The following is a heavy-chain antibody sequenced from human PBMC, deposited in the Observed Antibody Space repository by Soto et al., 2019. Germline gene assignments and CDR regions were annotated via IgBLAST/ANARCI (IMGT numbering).Heavy chain of an antibody. J-gene: IGHJ4*02. V-gene: IGHV4-30-2*06. CDR2: IYYSGNT. D-gene: IGHD3-22*01. Sequence: SETLSITCAFSVGSISSGGFSWSWIRQSPRKGLELIGYIYYSGNTYYNPSLKSRVTISVDRSKNEFSLRLSSVTAADTAVYYCARATFIRKGCYDANDYYYFDYWGQGTMVTVSS. CDR1: VGSISSGGFS. CDR3: ARATFIRKGCYDANDYYYFDY.